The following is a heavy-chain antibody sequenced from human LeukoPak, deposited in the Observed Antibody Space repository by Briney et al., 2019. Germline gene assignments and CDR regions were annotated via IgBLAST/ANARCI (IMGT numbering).Heavy chain of an antibody. Sequence: PGGSLRLSCAASGFTFSSYGMHWVRQAPGKGLEWVAFIRYDGSNKYYADSVKGRFTISRDNSKNTLYLQMNSLRAEDTAVYYCAKDLSGYSSSWLRDWFDPWGQGTLVTVSS. J-gene: IGHJ5*02. V-gene: IGHV3-30*02. CDR3: AKDLSGYSSSWLRDWFDP. D-gene: IGHD6-13*01. CDR2: IRYDGSNK. CDR1: GFTFSSYG.